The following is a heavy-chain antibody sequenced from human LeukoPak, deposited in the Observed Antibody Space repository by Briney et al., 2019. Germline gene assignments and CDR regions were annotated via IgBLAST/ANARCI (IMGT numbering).Heavy chain of an antibody. V-gene: IGHV4-38-2*02. CDR2: IYHSGSD. CDR1: GYSISSGYY. J-gene: IGHJ6*02. Sequence: SKTLSLTCTVSGYSISSGYYWGWIRQPPGKGLEWIGNIYHSGSDFYNPSLKSRVTISVDTSKNQFSLNLSSVTAADTAVYYCARASTLNYYFGMDVWGQGTTVTVSS. D-gene: IGHD5/OR15-5a*01. CDR3: ARASTLNYYFGMDV.